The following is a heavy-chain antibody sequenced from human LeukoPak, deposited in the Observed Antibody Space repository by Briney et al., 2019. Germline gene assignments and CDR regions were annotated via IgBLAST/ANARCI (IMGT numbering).Heavy chain of an antibody. CDR2: ISSSGSTI. D-gene: IGHD2-2*01. V-gene: IGHV3-48*03. CDR3: AREAVGPAATNWFDP. J-gene: IGHJ5*02. CDR1: GFTFSSYE. Sequence: GGSLGLYCAASGFTFSSYEMNWVRQAPGKGLEWVSYISSSGSTIYYADSVKGRFTISRDNAKNSLYLQMNSLRAEDTAVYYCAREAVGPAATNWFDPWGQGTLVTVSS.